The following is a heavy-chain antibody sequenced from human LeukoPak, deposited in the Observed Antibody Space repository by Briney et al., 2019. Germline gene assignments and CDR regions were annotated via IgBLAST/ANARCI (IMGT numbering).Heavy chain of an antibody. CDR1: GFTFSGSA. V-gene: IGHV3-73*01. Sequence: PGGSLRLSCAASGFTFSGSAVHWVRQSSGKGLEWVGHIDKKDNLYATAYAESVKGRFTISRDDSKDTAFLHMDSLRAEDTAVYYCAKDRYESGWRLNDYWGQGTLVAVSS. D-gene: IGHD6-19*01. CDR3: AKDRYESGWRLNDY. CDR2: IDKKDNLYAT. J-gene: IGHJ4*02.